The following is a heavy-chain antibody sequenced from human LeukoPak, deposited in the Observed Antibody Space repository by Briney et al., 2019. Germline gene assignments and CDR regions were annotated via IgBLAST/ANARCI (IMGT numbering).Heavy chain of an antibody. Sequence: GGSLRLSCAASGFTFSSYAMSWVRQAPGKGLEWVSAISGSGGSTYYADSGKGRFTISSDNSKNTLYLQMNSLRAEDTAVYYCAKGRNQWELLPEFDYWGQGTLVTVSS. J-gene: IGHJ4*02. D-gene: IGHD1-26*01. V-gene: IGHV3-23*01. CDR2: ISGSGGST. CDR1: GFTFSSYA. CDR3: AKGRNQWELLPEFDY.